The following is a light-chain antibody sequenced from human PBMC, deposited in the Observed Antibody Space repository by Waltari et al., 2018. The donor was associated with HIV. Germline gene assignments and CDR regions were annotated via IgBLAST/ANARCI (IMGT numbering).Light chain of an antibody. CDR1: SSDYS. J-gene: IGLJ3*02. CDR2: DVA. Sequence: QSALTQPASVSGSPGQSITISCTGLSSDYSVPWYQQHPGRAPKLMIYDVANRPSGVSSLFSGSKSGHTASLTISGLQADDEADYYCSSFTTSSTGVFGGGTKLTVL. V-gene: IGLV2-14*03. CDR3: SSFTTSSTGV.